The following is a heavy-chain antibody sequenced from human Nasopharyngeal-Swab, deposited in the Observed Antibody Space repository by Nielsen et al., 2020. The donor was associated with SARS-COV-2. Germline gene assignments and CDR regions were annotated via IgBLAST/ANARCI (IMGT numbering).Heavy chain of an antibody. D-gene: IGHD6-13*01. V-gene: IGHV1-2*04. Sequence: ASVKVSCKASGYTFTGYYIHWVRQAPGQGLEWMGWINPNSGGTNYAQKFQGWVTITRDTSISTAYMELSRLKSDDTAMYYCARDRSASWSALDVWGKGTTVTVSS. CDR3: ARDRSASWSALDV. CDR2: INPNSGGT. J-gene: IGHJ6*04. CDR1: GYTFTGYY.